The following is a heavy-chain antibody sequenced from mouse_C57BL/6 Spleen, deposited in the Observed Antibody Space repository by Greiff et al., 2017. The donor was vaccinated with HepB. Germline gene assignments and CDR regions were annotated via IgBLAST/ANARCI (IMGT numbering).Heavy chain of an antibody. CDR2: ISSGGDYI. J-gene: IGHJ3*01. V-gene: IGHV5-9-1*02. Sequence: EVMLVESGEGLVKPGGSLKLSCAASGFTFSSYAMSWVRQTPEKRLEWVAYISSGGDYIYYADTVKGRFTISRDNARNTLYLQMSSLKSEDTAMYYCTRDQRGSSQFAYWGQGTLVTVSA. CDR3: TRDQRGSSQFAY. CDR1: GFTFSSYA. D-gene: IGHD1-1*01.